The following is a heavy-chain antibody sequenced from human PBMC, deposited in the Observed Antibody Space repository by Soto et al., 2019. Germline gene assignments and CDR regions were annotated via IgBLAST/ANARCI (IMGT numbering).Heavy chain of an antibody. D-gene: IGHD6-13*01. Sequence: SETLSLTCAVYGGSFSGYYWSWIRQPPGKGLEWIGEINHSGSTNYNPSLKSRVTISVDTSKNQFSLKLSSVTAADTAVYYCARRAVPGYSSSWYYNYWGQGTLVTVS. J-gene: IGHJ4*02. CDR2: INHSGST. CDR1: GGSFSGYY. CDR3: ARRAVPGYSSSWYYNY. V-gene: IGHV4-34*01.